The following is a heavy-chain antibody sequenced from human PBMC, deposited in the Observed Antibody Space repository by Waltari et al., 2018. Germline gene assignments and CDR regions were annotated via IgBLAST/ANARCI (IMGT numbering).Heavy chain of an antibody. D-gene: IGHD6-19*01. CDR2: ISGNRGSI. Sequence: EVQLVESGGGLVQPGRSLRLSCAASGFTFDDYAMHWVRQAPGKGLEWVSGISGNRGSIGYSDSVKGRFTISRDNAKNSLYLQMNSLRAEDTALYYCAKDSAAVAGPSRWGDFDYWGQGTLVTVSS. CDR1: GFTFDDYA. CDR3: AKDSAAVAGPSRWGDFDY. J-gene: IGHJ4*02. V-gene: IGHV3-9*01.